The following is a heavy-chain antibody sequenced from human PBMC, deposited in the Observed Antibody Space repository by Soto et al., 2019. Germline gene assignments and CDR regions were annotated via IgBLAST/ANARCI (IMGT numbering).Heavy chain of an antibody. CDR2: ISSSGSTI. D-gene: IGHD3-16*02. V-gene: IGHV3-48*03. CDR3: ARDWEVSDYVWGSYRPFDY. CDR1: GFTFSSYE. Sequence: EVQLVESGGGLVQPGGSLRLSCAASGFTFSSYEMNWVRQAPGKGLEWVSYISSSGSTIYYADSVKGRFTISRDNAKNSLYLQMNSLRAEDTAVYYCARDWEVSDYVWGSYRPFDYWGQGTLVTVSS. J-gene: IGHJ4*02.